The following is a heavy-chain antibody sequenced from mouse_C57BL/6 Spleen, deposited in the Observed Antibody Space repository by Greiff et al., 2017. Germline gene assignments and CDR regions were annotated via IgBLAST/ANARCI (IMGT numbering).Heavy chain of an antibody. CDR3: ARKDYGPYYAMDY. D-gene: IGHD1-1*01. Sequence: QVQLQQPGAELVMPGASVKLSCKASGYTFTSYWMHWVKQRPGQGLEWIGEIDPSDSYTNYNQKFKGKSTLTVDKSSSTAYMQLSSLTSEDSAVYYCARKDYGPYYAMDYWGQGTSVTVSA. J-gene: IGHJ4*01. V-gene: IGHV1-69*01. CDR1: GYTFTSYW. CDR2: IDPSDSYT.